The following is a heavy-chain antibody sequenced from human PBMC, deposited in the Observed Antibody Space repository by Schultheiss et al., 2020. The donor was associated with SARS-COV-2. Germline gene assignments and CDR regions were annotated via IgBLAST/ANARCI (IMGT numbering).Heavy chain of an antibody. Sequence: SETLSLTCAVYGGSFSGYYWSWIRQHPGKGLEWIGYIYYSGSTYYNPSLKSRVTISVDTSKNQFSLKLSSVTAADTAVYYCAGENYYLDYWGQGTLVTVSS. V-gene: IGHV4-31*11. CDR1: GGSFSGYY. CDR2: IYYSGST. J-gene: IGHJ4*02. CDR3: AGENYYLDY.